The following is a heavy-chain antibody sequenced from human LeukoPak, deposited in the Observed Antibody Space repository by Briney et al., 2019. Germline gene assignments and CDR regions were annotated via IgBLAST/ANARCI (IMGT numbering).Heavy chain of an antibody. V-gene: IGHV3-48*03. CDR1: GFTLSSYE. J-gene: IGHJ4*02. D-gene: IGHD3-10*01. CDR3: ARESSQGPDYFDY. Sequence: GGSLRLSCAASGFTLSSYEMNWVRQAPGKRLDWVSYISSIGSTIYYADSVKGRFTISRDNTKNSLYLQMNGLRAEDTAVYYCARESSQGPDYFDYWGQGTLVTVSS. CDR2: ISSIGSTI.